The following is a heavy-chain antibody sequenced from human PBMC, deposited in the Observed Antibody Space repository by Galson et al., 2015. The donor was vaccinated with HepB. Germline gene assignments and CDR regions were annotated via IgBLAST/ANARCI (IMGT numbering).Heavy chain of an antibody. Sequence: SVKVSCKASGGTFSSYAISWVRQAPGQGLEWMGRIIPILGIANYAQKFQGRVTITADKSTSTAYMELSSLRSEDTAVYYCARAEAVAGTGVSDYWGQGTLVTVSS. CDR2: IIPILGIA. CDR1: GGTFSSYA. D-gene: IGHD6-19*01. CDR3: ARAEAVAGTGVSDY. V-gene: IGHV1-69*04. J-gene: IGHJ4*02.